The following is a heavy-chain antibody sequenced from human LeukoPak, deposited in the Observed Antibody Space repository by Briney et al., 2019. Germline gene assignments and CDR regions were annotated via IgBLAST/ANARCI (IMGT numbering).Heavy chain of an antibody. V-gene: IGHV4-59*12. D-gene: IGHD3-22*01. J-gene: IGHJ4*02. CDR2: IYYSGST. Sequence: SETLSLTCTVSGGSISSYYWSWIRQPPGKGLEWIGYIYYSGSTNYNPSLKSRVTISVDTSKNQFSLKLSSVTAADTAVYYCARLGDYYDSSGYSQYYFDYWGQGTLVTVSS. CDR3: ARLGDYYDSSGYSQYYFDY. CDR1: GGSISSYY.